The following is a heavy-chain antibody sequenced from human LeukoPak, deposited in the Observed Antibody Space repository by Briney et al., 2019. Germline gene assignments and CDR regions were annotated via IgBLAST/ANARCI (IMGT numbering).Heavy chain of an antibody. J-gene: IGHJ4*02. CDR3: ARHDAGKWLPYFDY. Sequence: KPSKTLSLTCTVSGGSISNNYWSWIRHAPGKGLELEGSIYYSGSTNNNPSLKSRVTISVDTSKNQFSLKLSSVTAADTAVYYCARHDAGKWLPYFDYWGRGTLVTVSS. CDR2: IYYSGST. D-gene: IGHD6-19*01. V-gene: IGHV4-59*08. CDR1: GGSISNNY.